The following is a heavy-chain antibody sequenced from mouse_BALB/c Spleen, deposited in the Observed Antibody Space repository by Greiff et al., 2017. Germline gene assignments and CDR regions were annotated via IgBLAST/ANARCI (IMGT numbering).Heavy chain of an antibody. Sequence: LQQPGSELVRPGASVKLSCKASGYTFTSYWMHWVKQRPGQGLEWIGNIYPGSGSTNYDEKFKSKATLTVDTSSSTAYMQLSSLTSEDSAVYYCTRGTRFAYWGQGTLVTVSA. J-gene: IGHJ3*01. V-gene: IGHV1S22*01. D-gene: IGHD3-3*01. CDR3: TRGTRFAY. CDR1: GYTFTSYW. CDR2: IYPGSGST.